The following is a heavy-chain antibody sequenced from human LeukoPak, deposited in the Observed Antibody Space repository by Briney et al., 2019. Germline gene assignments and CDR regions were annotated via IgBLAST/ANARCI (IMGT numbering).Heavy chain of an antibody. CDR3: ATGRRGQLVFWFDP. CDR2: INPNSGGT. CDR1: GYSFTGCY. D-gene: IGHD6-13*01. J-gene: IGHJ5*02. Sequence: PGASVKVSCTASGYSFTGCYMHWVRQAPGQGLEWMGWINPNSGGTNYAQKFQGRVTMTRDTSISTAYMELSSLRSEDTAVYYCATGRRGQLVFWFDPWGQGTLVTVSS. V-gene: IGHV1-2*02.